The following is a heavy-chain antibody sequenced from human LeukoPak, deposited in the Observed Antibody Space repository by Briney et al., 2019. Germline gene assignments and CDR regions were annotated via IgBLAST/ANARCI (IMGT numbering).Heavy chain of an antibody. J-gene: IGHJ4*02. V-gene: IGHV4-39*07. CDR1: GGSISSSSYY. Sequence: SETLSLTCTVSGGSISSSSYYWGWIRQPPGKGLEWIGSIYYSGSTHYNPSLKSRVTISVDTSKNQFSLKLSSVTAADTAVYYCARKTMYGDYAYFDYWRQGTLVTVSS. CDR3: ARKTMYGDYAYFDY. CDR2: IYYSGST. D-gene: IGHD4-17*01.